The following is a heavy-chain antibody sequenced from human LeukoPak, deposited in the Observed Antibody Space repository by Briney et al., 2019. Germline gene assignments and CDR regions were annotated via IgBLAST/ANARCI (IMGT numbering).Heavy chain of an antibody. V-gene: IGHV3-23*01. Sequence: GGSLRLSCAASGFTFSSYAMSWVRQAPGKGLEWVSAISGSGGSKYYADSVKGRFTIFRDNSKNTLYLQMNSLRAEDTAVYYCAKDPRPLYDFWSGYYGYYYYYYGMDVWGQGTTVTVSS. CDR3: AKDPRPLYDFWSGYYGYYYYYYGMDV. CDR1: GFTFSSYA. J-gene: IGHJ6*02. D-gene: IGHD3-3*01. CDR2: ISGSGGSK.